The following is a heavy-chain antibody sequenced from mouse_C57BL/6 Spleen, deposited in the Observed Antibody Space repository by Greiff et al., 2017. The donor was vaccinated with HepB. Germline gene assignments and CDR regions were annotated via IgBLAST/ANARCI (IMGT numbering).Heavy chain of an antibody. CDR3: ARPAYYSNLYAMDY. V-gene: IGHV1-72*01. D-gene: IGHD2-5*01. Sequence: QVQLQQPGAELVKPGASVKLSCKASGYTFTSYWMHWVKQRPGRGLEWIGRIDPNSGGTKYNEKFKSKATLTVDKPSSTAYMQLSSLTSEDSAVYYCARPAYYSNLYAMDYWGQGTSVTVSS. CDR1: GYTFTSYW. CDR2: IDPNSGGT. J-gene: IGHJ4*01.